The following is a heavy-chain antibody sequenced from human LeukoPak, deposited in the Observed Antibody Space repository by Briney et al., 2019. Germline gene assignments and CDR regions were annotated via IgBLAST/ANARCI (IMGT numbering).Heavy chain of an antibody. CDR3: AKDAVYGDGYWEFDY. CDR2: IVGSGDT. D-gene: IGHD5-24*01. J-gene: IGHJ4*02. Sequence: SGGSLRLPCAASGFSISTYAMSWVRQAPGKGLEWVSGIVGSGDTDYADAVQGRFTISKDNSKNIVYLQMNSLRAEDTAVYYCAKDAVYGDGYWEFDYWGQGNLVTVSS. V-gene: IGHV3-23*01. CDR1: GFSISTYA.